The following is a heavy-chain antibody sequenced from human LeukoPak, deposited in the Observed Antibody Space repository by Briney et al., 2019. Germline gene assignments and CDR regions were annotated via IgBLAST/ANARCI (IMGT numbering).Heavy chain of an antibody. CDR1: GFTFDDYS. CDR2: PRWNSGSI. CDR3: AKDIGAAVAGTLSFFAFDI. V-gene: IGHV3-9*01. J-gene: IGHJ3*02. D-gene: IGHD6-19*01. Sequence: GSSLRLSYAAYGFTFDDYSMQCARQATGKGLGWIPGPRWNSGSIGYADSVKGRFTISRDNAKNSLYLQMNSLRAEDTALYYCAKDIGAAVAGTLSFFAFDIWGQGTMVTVSS.